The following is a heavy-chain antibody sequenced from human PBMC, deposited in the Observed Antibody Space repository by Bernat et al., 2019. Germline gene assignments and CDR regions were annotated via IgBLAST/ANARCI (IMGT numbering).Heavy chain of an antibody. CDR2: IYPGDSNT. V-gene: IGHV5-51*01. CDR1: GYSFTNYW. Sequence: EVQLVQSGAEVKKPGESLKISCKGSGYSFTNYWVAWVRQMPGKGLEWMGIIYPGDSNTIYSPSFQGQVTVSADKTISTAYLQWSSLKASDTAIYYCARDGGWPKALDYWGQGTLVTVSS. CDR3: ARDGGWPKALDY. J-gene: IGHJ4*02. D-gene: IGHD2-15*01.